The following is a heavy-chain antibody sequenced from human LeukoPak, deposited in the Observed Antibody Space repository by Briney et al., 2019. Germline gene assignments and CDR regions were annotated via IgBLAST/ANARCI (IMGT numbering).Heavy chain of an antibody. CDR2: ISYDGSNK. D-gene: IGHD5-18*01. J-gene: IGHJ4*02. Sequence: GGSLRLSCAASGFTFSSYAMHWVRQAPGKGLEWVAVISYDGSNKYYADSVKGRFTISRDNSKNTLYLQMNSLRAEDTAVYYCARDTLDEGYSYGDGGYWGQRTLVTVSS. V-gene: IGHV3-30-3*01. CDR1: GFTFSSYA. CDR3: ARDTLDEGYSYGDGGY.